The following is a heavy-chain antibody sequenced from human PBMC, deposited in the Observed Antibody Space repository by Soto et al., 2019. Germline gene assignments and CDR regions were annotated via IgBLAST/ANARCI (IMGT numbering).Heavy chain of an antibody. CDR3: VREGRYYDSGGMDG. J-gene: IGHJ6*02. CDR1: GFTFSSYA. D-gene: IGHD3-22*01. CDR2: ISGSGGST. Sequence: GGSLRLSCAASGFTFSSYAMSWVRQAPGKGLEWVSAISGSGGSTYYADSVKGRFTISRDNSKNTLYLQMNSLRAEDTAVYYCVREGRYYDSGGMDGRGQGTTVTGSS. V-gene: IGHV3-23*01.